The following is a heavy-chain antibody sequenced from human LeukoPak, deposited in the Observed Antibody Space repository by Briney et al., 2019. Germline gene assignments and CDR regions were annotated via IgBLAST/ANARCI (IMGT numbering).Heavy chain of an antibody. CDR1: GGTFSSYA. CDR2: IIPIFGTA. V-gene: IGHV1-69*05. CDR3: ATRSEDYYDSSGYYIFDY. J-gene: IGHJ4*02. Sequence: ASVKVSCKASGGTFSSYAISWVRQAPGQGLEWMGGIIPIFGTANYAQKFQGRVTITTDESTSTAYMELSSLRSEETAVYYCATRSEDYYDSSGYYIFDYWGQGTLVTVSS. D-gene: IGHD3-22*01.